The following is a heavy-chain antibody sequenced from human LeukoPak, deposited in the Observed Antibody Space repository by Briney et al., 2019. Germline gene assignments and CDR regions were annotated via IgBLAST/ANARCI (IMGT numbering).Heavy chain of an antibody. CDR3: ARGAAAGFDAFDI. Sequence: ASVKVSCKASGYTFTSYGISWVRQAPGQGLEWMGWITTHSSKTNYAQKFQGRVTMTTDTSTSTAYMELRSLRSDDTAVYYCARGAAAGFDAFDIWGQGTMVTVSS. CDR1: GYTFTSYG. J-gene: IGHJ3*02. V-gene: IGHV1-18*01. CDR2: ITTHSSKT. D-gene: IGHD6-13*01.